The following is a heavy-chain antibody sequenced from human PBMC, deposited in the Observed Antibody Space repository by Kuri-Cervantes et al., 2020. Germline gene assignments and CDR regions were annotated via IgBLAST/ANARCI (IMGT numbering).Heavy chain of an antibody. CDR3: ARDRSGVDY. J-gene: IGHJ4*02. CDR1: GGFISSSSYY. D-gene: IGHD6-19*01. CDR2: IYYSGST. V-gene: IGHV4-39*07. Sequence: GSLRLTCTVSGGFISSSSYYWGWIRQPPGKGLEWIGSIYYSGSTYYNPSLKSRVTISVDTSKNQFSLKLSSVTAADTAVYYCARDRSGVDYWGQGTLVTVSS.